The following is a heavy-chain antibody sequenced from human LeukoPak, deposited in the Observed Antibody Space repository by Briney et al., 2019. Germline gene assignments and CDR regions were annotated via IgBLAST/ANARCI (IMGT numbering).Heavy chain of an antibody. CDR1: GGTFSSYA. D-gene: IGHD3-22*01. J-gene: IGHJ5*02. CDR2: IIPIFGTA. CDR3: ARGRWYYYDSSGYSYWFDP. V-gene: IGHV1-69*13. Sequence: SVKVSCKASGGTFSSYAISWVRQAPGQGLEWMGGIIPIFGTANYAQKFQGRVTITADESTSTAYMELSSLRSEDTAVYYCARGRWYYYDSSGYSYWFDPWGQGTLVTVSS.